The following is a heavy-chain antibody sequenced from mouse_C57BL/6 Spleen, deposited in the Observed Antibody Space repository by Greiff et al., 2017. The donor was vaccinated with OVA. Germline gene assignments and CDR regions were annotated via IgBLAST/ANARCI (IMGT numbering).Heavy chain of an antibody. Sequence: QVQLQQPGAELVMPGASVKLSCKASGYTFTSYWMHWVKQRPGQGLEWIGEIDPSDSYTNYNQKFKGKSTLTVDKSSSTAYMQLSSLTSEDSAVYYCARPAIGPYDFEYWGQGTTLTVSS. CDR3: ARPAIGPYDFEY. J-gene: IGHJ2*01. CDR2: IDPSDSYT. V-gene: IGHV1-69*01. CDR1: GYTFTSYW. D-gene: IGHD1-2*01.